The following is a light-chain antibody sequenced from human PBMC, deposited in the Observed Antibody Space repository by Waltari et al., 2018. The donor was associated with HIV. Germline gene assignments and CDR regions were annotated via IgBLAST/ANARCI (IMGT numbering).Light chain of an antibody. V-gene: IGKV1-NL1*01. CDR1: QGISHS. J-gene: IGKJ2*01. CDR3: QQSYEIPYT. CDR2: AAS. Sequence: DIQMTQSPSSLSASVGDRVTITCRASQGISHSLAWYQQKPGKAPNVLLYAASKLESGVPPRFSGGGSGTDYTLTISNLQPEDFTTYYCQQSYEIPYTFGRGTKLDIK.